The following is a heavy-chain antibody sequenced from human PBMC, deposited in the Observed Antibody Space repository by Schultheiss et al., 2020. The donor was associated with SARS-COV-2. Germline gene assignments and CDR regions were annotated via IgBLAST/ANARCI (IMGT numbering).Heavy chain of an antibody. CDR2: IYTSGST. J-gene: IGHJ4*02. Sequence: SQTLSLTCAVYGGSISSSSYYWSWIRQPAGKGLEWIGRIYTSGSTNYNPSLKSRVTISVDTSKNQFSLKLSSVTAADTAVYYCARGSMGVPAAIPVFDYWGQGTLVTVSS. D-gene: IGHD2-2*02. CDR3: ARGSMGVPAAIPVFDY. CDR1: GGSISSSSYY. V-gene: IGHV4-61*02.